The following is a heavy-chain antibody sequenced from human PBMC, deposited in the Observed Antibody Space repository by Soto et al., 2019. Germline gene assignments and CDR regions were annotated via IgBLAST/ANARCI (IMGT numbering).Heavy chain of an antibody. CDR3: ARIVNPTGTTWFDY. CDR1: GFSLSDSRMG. CDR2: IVSSDAE. Sequence: QVTLKESGPVLVKPTETLTLTCTVSGFSLSDSRMGVSWIRQPPGKALEWLAHIVSSDAESYSTSLRTRLTISKDTYNGQVLITVPNMDPVDTATYYCARIVNPTGTTWFDYWGQGTLVTVSS. D-gene: IGHD1-1*01. J-gene: IGHJ5*01. V-gene: IGHV2-26*01.